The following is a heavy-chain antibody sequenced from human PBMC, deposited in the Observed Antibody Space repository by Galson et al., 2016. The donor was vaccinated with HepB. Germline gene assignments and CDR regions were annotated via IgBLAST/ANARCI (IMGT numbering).Heavy chain of an antibody. V-gene: IGHV3-48*02. CDR2: ISSSSADI. J-gene: IGHJ4*02. CDR3: ARTSYSYDTSDYSEAIYFDY. Sequence: SLRLSCAASGLTFTGYAIHWVRQAPGKGLEWVAKISSSSADIFYADSVKGRFTISRNNAKNSLYLQMKSLRDEDTAVYFCARTSYSYDTSDYSEAIYFDYWGQGTLVSVSS. CDR1: GLTFTGYA. D-gene: IGHD3-16*01.